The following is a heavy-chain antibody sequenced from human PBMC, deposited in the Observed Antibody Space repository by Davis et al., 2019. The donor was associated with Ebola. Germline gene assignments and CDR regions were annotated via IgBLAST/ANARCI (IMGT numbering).Heavy chain of an antibody. D-gene: IGHD3-16*02. V-gene: IGHV4-31*11. CDR2: IYYSGST. J-gene: IGHJ6*02. CDR3: ARFPLGLRLGELSDRSPLNYGMDV. CDR1: GGSFGGYY. Sequence: SETLSLTCAVYGGSFGGYYWSWIRQHPGKGLEWIGYIYYSGSTYYNPSLKSRVTISVDTSKNQFSLKLSSVTAADTAVYYCARFPLGLRLGELSDRSPLNYGMDVWGQGTTVTVSS.